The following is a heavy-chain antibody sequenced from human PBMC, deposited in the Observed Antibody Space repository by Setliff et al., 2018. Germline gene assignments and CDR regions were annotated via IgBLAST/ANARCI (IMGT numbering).Heavy chain of an antibody. CDR1: GGSISSGSYY. CDR3: ARHLLVQGTYHFDY. D-gene: IGHD3-10*01. CDR2: MYYSGST. Sequence: SETLSLTCSVSGGSISSGSYYWGWIRQSPGKGLEWIGSMYYSGSTYYNPSLKGRVTLSVDTTKNQFSLKPTSMTAADTAVYFCARHLLVQGTYHFDYWGQGSPVTV. V-gene: IGHV4-39*01. J-gene: IGHJ4*02.